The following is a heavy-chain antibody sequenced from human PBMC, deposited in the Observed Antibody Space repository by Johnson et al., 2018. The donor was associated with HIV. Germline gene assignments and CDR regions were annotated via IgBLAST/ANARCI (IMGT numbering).Heavy chain of an antibody. Sequence: VQLVESGGGVVQPGRSLRLSCAASGFTFNSYAMHWVRQAPGKGLEWVSGINWNGDNTGYADSLKGRFTISRDNAKNSLYLQMNSLRAEDTAVYYCARDGMAATKANIWGQGTMVTVSS. J-gene: IGHJ3*02. CDR3: ARDGMAATKANI. CDR2: INWNGDNT. CDR1: GFTFNSYA. D-gene: IGHD1-14*01. V-gene: IGHV3-20*04.